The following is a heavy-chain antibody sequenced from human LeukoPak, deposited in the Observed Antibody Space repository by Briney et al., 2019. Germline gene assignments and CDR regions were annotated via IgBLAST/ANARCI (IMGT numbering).Heavy chain of an antibody. D-gene: IGHD3-10*01. CDR2: IGPSGGAT. J-gene: IGHJ6*04. Sequence: GQSLRLSCAASGVTLGRYAVNWARQAPGRGLEWVSYIGPSGGATVYAESVKGRFTISRDNSKNTVYLHLDSLRAEDTAKYYCVRKVYYYMDVWGNGTTVTVSS. V-gene: IGHV3-23*01. CDR3: VRKVYYYMDV. CDR1: GVTLGRYA.